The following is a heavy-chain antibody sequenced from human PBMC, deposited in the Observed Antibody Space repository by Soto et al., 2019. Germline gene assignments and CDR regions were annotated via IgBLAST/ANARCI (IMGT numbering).Heavy chain of an antibody. Sequence: EVQLLESGGGLVQPGGSLRLSCAASGFTFSSYAMSWVRQAPGKGLEWVSAISGSGGSTYYADSVKGRFTISRDNSKXXXXXXXXXXXXXDTAVYYCAKDPGGYQLLWFDYWGQGTLVTVSS. J-gene: IGHJ4*02. V-gene: IGHV3-23*01. CDR3: AKDPGGYQLLWFDY. CDR2: ISGSGGST. CDR1: GFTFSSYA. D-gene: IGHD2-2*01.